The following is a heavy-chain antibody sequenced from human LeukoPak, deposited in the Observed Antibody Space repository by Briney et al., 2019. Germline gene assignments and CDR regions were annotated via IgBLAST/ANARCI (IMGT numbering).Heavy chain of an antibody. CDR2: MNPNSGNT. CDR3: ARSNLRSGFTSPIRY. CDR1: GYTFTSYG. J-gene: IGHJ4*02. Sequence: ASVKVSCKASGYTFTSYGITWGRQATGQGLEWMGWMNPNSGNTGYAQKFQGRVTMTRNTSISTAYMELSSLRSEDTAVYYCARSNLRSGFTSPIRYWGQGTLVTVSS. V-gene: IGHV1-8*01. D-gene: IGHD3-3*01.